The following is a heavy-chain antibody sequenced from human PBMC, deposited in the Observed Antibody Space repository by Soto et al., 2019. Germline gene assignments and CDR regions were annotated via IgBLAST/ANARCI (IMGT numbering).Heavy chain of an antibody. CDR2: ISYDGSNK. Sequence: GGSLRLSCAASGFTFSSYGMHWVRQAPGKGLEWVAVISYDGSNKYYADSVKGRFTISRDNSKNTLYLQMNSLRAEDTAVYYCAKDYALQLDYGDYGPFDYWGQGTLVTVSS. D-gene: IGHD4-17*01. V-gene: IGHV3-30*18. J-gene: IGHJ4*02. CDR3: AKDYALQLDYGDYGPFDY. CDR1: GFTFSSYG.